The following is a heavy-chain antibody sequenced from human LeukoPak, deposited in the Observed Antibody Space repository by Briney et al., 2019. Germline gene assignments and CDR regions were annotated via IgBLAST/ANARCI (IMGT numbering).Heavy chain of an antibody. CDR1: GFTFSSYW. CDR3: ATIVLKSGYAFDI. V-gene: IGHV3-7*01. D-gene: IGHD2-8*01. J-gene: IGHJ3*02. CDR2: IKQDGSEK. Sequence: GGSLRLSCAASGFTFSSYWMSWVRQAPGKGLEWVANIKQDGSEKYYVDSVKGRFTISRDNAKNSLYLQMNSLRAEDTAVYYCATIVLKSGYAFDIWGQGTMVTVSS.